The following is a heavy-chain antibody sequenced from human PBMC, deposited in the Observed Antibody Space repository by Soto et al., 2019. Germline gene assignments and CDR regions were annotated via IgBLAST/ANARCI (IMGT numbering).Heavy chain of an antibody. Sequence: QVQLQESGPGLVKPSQTLSLTCTVSGGSISSGDYYWSWIRHPQGKGLEWIGYIYYSGSTYYNPPLKSRATISVDRSKNQCSLKLSSVTAADTALYYCAIYGGNAVYFDSWCQGTLVTVSS. CDR1: GGSISSGDYY. J-gene: IGHJ4*02. D-gene: IGHD4-17*01. CDR3: AIYGGNAVYFDS. CDR2: IYYSGST. V-gene: IGHV4-30-4*01.